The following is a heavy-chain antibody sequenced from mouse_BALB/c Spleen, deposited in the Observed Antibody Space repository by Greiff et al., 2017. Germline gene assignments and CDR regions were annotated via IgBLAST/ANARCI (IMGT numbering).Heavy chain of an antibody. CDR3: TREGDRDDEDYFDY. D-gene: IGHD2-12*01. Sequence: VQLQQSGPELVKPGASVKIPCKASGYTFTDYNMDWVKQSHGKSLEWMGDINPNNGGTIYNQKLKGKATLTVDTSSSTAYMELRSLTSEDTAVYYGTREGDRDDEDYFDYWGQGTTLTVSS. CDR1: GYTFTDYN. V-gene: IGHV1-18*01. J-gene: IGHJ2*01. CDR2: INPNNGGT.